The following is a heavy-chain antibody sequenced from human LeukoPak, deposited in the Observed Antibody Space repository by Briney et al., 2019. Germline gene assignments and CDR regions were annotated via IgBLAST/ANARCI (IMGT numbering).Heavy chain of an antibody. CDR2: VSAYKGNT. J-gene: IGHJ4*02. Sequence: PSASVKVSCKASGYTFTNYGISWVRQAPGQGLEWMGWVSAYKGNTNYAQRFQGRVTMTTDTSTSTAYMELRSLRSDDTAVYYCARTYNSGTFDLDYWGQGTLVTVSS. D-gene: IGHD3-10*01. CDR3: ARTYNSGTFDLDY. CDR1: GYTFTNYG. V-gene: IGHV1-18*01.